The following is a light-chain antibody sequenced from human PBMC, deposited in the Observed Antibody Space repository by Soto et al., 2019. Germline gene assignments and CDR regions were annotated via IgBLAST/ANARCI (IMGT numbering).Light chain of an antibody. CDR3: SSYTSNSTRV. V-gene: IGLV2-14*01. Sequence: QSALTQPASVSGSPGQSITISCTGTSSDVGGYNYVSWYQQHPGKAPKLMIYDVSNRPSGVSNRFSGSKSGNTASLTISGLQAEDVADYYCSSYTSNSTRVFGTGTNLTVL. J-gene: IGLJ1*01. CDR1: SSDVGGYNY. CDR2: DVS.